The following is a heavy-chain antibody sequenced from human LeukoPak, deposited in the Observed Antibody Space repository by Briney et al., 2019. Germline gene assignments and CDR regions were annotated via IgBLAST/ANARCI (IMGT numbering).Heavy chain of an antibody. Sequence: PSETLSLTCAVYGGSFSGYYWSWIRQPPGKGLEWIGEINHSGSANYNPSPKSRVTISVGTSKNQFSLKLSSVTAADTAVYYCARLPGYSWGQGTLVTVSS. CDR3: ARLPGYS. J-gene: IGHJ5*02. V-gene: IGHV4-34*01. CDR1: GGSFSGYY. CDR2: INHSGSA. D-gene: IGHD2-15*01.